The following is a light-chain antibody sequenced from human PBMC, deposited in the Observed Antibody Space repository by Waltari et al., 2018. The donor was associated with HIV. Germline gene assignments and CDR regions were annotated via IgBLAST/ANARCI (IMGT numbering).Light chain of an antibody. CDR2: AAS. V-gene: IGKV1-27*01. Sequence: DIQMSQVPSSLSASVGDRVTITCRASRDIRNDLAWYQQKAGEAPKLLIYAASTLRSGDPSRFRGSGSGTDFTLTIDGLQPEDVASYYCQNYDSAPVAFGQGTRLEI. J-gene: IGKJ5*01. CDR1: RDIRND. CDR3: QNYDSAPVA.